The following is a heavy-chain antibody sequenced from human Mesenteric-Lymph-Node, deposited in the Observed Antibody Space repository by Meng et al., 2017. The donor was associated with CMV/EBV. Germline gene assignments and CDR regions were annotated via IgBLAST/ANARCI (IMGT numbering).Heavy chain of an antibody. V-gene: IGHV4-59*01. J-gene: IGHJ4*02. CDR1: GGSITNYY. CDR2: IYYTGTT. Sequence: SETLSLTCTVSGGSITNYYWSWIRQPPGKGLEWIGYIYYTGTTNYNPSLNSRVTISLDTSRNQFSLNLSSVTAADTAVYYCARDTRWVQEAWGQGTLVTVSS. CDR3: ARDTRWVQEA. D-gene: IGHD5-24*01.